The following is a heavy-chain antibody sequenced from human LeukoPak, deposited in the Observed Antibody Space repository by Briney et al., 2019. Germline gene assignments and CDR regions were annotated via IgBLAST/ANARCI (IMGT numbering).Heavy chain of an antibody. J-gene: IGHJ4*02. D-gene: IGHD1-14*01. V-gene: IGHV3-7*01. CDR3: GRVVTTSED. Sequence: GGSLRLSCAASGFTFSSYSMNWVRQAPGKGLEWVANIKQDGSEKYYVDSVKGRFTISRDNAKNSLYLQMNSLRAEDTAIYYCGRVVTTSEDWGQGILVTVST. CDR2: IKQDGSEK. CDR1: GFTFSSYS.